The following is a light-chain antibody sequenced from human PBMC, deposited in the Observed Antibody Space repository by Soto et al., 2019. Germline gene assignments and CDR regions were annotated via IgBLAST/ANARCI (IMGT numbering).Light chain of an antibody. CDR2: DNN. CDR3: QSFDSSLTGWV. Sequence: QSVLAQPSSVSGAPGQRVTISCTGSSSNIGAGYDVHWYQQLPGTAPKLLIYDNNNRPSGVPDRFSGSKSGTSASLAITGLQAEDEADYYCQSFDSSLTGWVFGTGTKVTVL. J-gene: IGLJ1*01. CDR1: SSNIGAGYD. V-gene: IGLV1-40*01.